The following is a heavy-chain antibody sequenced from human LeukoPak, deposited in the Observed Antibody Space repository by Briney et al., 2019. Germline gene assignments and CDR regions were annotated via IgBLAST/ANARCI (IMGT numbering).Heavy chain of an antibody. V-gene: IGHV4-31*03. CDR1: GGSISSGGYY. Sequence: NTSETLSLTGTVSGGSISSGGYYWSWIRQHPGKGLEWIGYIYYSGSTYYNPSLKSRGTISVDTSKNQFSLKLSSVTAADTAVYYCARDRKEPAGPSSGWFDPWGQGTLVTVSS. CDR2: IYYSGST. CDR3: ARDRKEPAGPSSGWFDP. D-gene: IGHD2-2*01. J-gene: IGHJ5*02.